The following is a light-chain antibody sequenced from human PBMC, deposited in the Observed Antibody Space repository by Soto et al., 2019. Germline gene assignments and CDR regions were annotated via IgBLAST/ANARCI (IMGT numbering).Light chain of an antibody. V-gene: IGKV1-9*01. J-gene: IGKJ2*01. CDR2: EVS. CDR1: QGISSY. Sequence: IPLTQSPSSLSASVGDRVTITCRASQGISSYLAWYQQKPGKVPKLLIYEVSTLQSGVPSRFSGSGSGTDFTLTISSLQSEDFATYYCQQLNSYPYTFGQGTKLE. CDR3: QQLNSYPYT.